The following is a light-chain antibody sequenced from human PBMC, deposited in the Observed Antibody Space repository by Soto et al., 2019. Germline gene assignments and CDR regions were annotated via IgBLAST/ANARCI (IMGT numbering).Light chain of an antibody. CDR1: SSNFRVNNY. CDR3: SSRNNSGTRRV. CDR2: EVN. Sequence: QSALTQPASVSGSPGQTITISCTGTSSNFRVNNYVSWYQLHPGKAPQLIIYEVNIRTSGVSNRFSGSKSGTTASLTISGLQSEDEADYYCSSRNNSGTRRVFGPGTKLTVL. J-gene: IGLJ1*01. V-gene: IGLV2-14*01.